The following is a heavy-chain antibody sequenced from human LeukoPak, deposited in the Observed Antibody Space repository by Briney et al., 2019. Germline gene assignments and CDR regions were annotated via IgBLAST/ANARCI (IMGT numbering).Heavy chain of an antibody. Sequence: SETLSLTCAVYGGSFSGCYWSWIRQPPGKGLEWIGEINHSGSTNYNPSLKSRVTISVDTSKNQFSLKLSSVTAADTAVYYCARLSSSWPYYFDYWGQGTLVTVSS. CDR2: INHSGST. J-gene: IGHJ4*02. D-gene: IGHD6-13*01. CDR3: ARLSSSWPYYFDY. CDR1: GGSFSGCY. V-gene: IGHV4-34*01.